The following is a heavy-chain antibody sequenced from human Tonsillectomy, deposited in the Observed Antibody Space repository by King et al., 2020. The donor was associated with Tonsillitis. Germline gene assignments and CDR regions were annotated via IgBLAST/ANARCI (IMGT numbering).Heavy chain of an antibody. V-gene: IGHV3-13*04. CDR3: ARAGRGDAFDI. CDR1: GFTFSSYD. J-gene: IGHJ3*02. CDR2: IGTAGDT. D-gene: IGHD3-10*01. Sequence: VQLVESGGGLVQPGGSLRLSCAASGFTFSSYDMHWVRQSTGKVLEWVSFIGTAGDTYYPGSVKGRFTISRENAKNSLYLQMNSLRAGDTAVYYCARAGRGDAFDIWGQGTMVTVSS.